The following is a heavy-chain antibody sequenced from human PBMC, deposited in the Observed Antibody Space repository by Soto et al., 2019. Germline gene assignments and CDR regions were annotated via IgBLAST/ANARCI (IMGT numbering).Heavy chain of an antibody. CDR2: ISAYNGNT. Sequence: ASVTVSCKASGYTFTSYGISWVRQAPGQGLEWMGWISAYNGNTNYAQKLQGRVTMTTDTSTSTAYMELRSLRSDDTAVYYCASDLGGDLMTIAAAGNDAFDIWGQGTMVTVSS. CDR1: GYTFTSYG. J-gene: IGHJ3*02. CDR3: ASDLGGDLMTIAAAGNDAFDI. V-gene: IGHV1-18*01. D-gene: IGHD6-13*01.